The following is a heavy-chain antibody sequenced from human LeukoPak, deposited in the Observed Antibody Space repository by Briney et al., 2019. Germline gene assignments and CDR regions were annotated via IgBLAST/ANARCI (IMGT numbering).Heavy chain of an antibody. V-gene: IGHV3-48*01. CDR2: ISSSSSTI. Sequence: QPGGSLRLSCAASGFTFSSYSMNWVRQAPGKGLEWVSYISSSSSTIYYADSVKGRFTISRDNSKNTLYLQMNNLRTEDTAVYYCARGDTNTWYGGTGFDYWGQGTLVTVSS. J-gene: IGHJ4*02. CDR3: ARGDTNTWYGGTGFDY. D-gene: IGHD3-10*01. CDR1: GFTFSSYS.